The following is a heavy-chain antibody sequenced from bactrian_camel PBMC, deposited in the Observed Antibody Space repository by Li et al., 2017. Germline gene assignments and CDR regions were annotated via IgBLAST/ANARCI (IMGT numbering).Heavy chain of an antibody. CDR1: GINYDGYC. CDR3: KTDRFRTSGPMCPTRAQTSTF. Sequence: QLVESGGGSAQAGGSLRLSCAISGINYDGYCMGWFRQVPGKEREGVASIDSAGSTHYIDSVKGRFTISRDNAKNTLYLRLYSLKTEDTAMYYCKTDRFRTSGPMCPTRAQTSTFWGQGTQVTVS. CDR2: IDSAGST. V-gene: IGHV3S55*01. D-gene: IGHD6*01. J-gene: IGHJ4*01.